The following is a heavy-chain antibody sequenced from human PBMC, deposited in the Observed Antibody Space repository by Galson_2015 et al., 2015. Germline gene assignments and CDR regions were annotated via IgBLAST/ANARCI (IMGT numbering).Heavy chain of an antibody. D-gene: IGHD3-10*01. CDR3: TTDRAPLLLWFGESMGWFDP. V-gene: IGHV3-15*01. Sequence: SLRLSCAASGFTFSNAWMSWVRQAPGKGLEWVGRIKSKTVGGTTDYAAPVKGRFTISRDDSKNTLYLQMNSLKTEDTAVYYCTTDRAPLLLWFGESMGWFDPWGQGTLVTVSS. J-gene: IGHJ5*02. CDR2: IKSKTVGGTT. CDR1: GFTFSNAW.